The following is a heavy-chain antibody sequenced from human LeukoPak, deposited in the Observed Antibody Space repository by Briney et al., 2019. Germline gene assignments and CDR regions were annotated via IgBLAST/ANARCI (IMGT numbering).Heavy chain of an antibody. CDR2: ISGSGGST. D-gene: IGHD4-11*01. CDR3: ANSPRWDYNY. Sequence: GGSLRLSCAASGFTFSSYAMSWVRQAQGKGLEWVSAISGSGGSTYYADSVKGRFTISRDNSKNTLYLQMNSLRAEDTAVYYYANSPRWDYNYWGQGTLVTVSS. J-gene: IGHJ4*02. CDR1: GFTFSSYA. V-gene: IGHV3-23*01.